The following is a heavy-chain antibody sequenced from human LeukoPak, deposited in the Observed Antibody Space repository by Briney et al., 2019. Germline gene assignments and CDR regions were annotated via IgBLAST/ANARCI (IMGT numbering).Heavy chain of an antibody. CDR2: ISSSGNYI. Sequence: GGSLRLSCAASGFTFSDYTMNWVRQAPGKGLEWVSSISSSGNYIYYADSVRGRFTIPRDNAKTSLSLQMNSLRAEDTAVYYCARASTSYSSGLDAFDIWGQGTMVTVSS. V-gene: IGHV3-21*06. CDR1: GFTFSDYT. D-gene: IGHD6-19*01. J-gene: IGHJ3*02. CDR3: ARASTSYSSGLDAFDI.